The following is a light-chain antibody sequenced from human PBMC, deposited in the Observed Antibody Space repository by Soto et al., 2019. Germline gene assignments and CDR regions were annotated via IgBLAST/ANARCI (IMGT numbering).Light chain of an antibody. Sequence: QSVLTQPPSVSGTPGQSVTISCSGSSSNIGGQTVSWYQQLPGTAPNLLIYSGHQRPSGVPDRFSASKSGSSASLAISGLQSEDEGDYYWAAWDESLNGQVFGGGTKLTVL. CDR2: SGH. CDR1: SSNIGGQT. V-gene: IGLV1-44*01. CDR3: AAWDESLNGQV. J-gene: IGLJ3*02.